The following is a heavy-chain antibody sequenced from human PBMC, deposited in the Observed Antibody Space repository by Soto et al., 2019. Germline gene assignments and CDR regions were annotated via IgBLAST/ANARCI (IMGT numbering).Heavy chain of an antibody. V-gene: IGHV3-23*01. Sequence: EVQLLESGGGLVQPGGSLRLSCAASGFTFSSYAISWVRQAPGKGLEWVSGISGSGGSTYYADSVKGRFTISRDNSKNKLYLQMNSLRAEDTAVYYCAKYPEVLPTDYFDYWGQGTLVTVSS. CDR1: GFTFSSYA. D-gene: IGHD4-17*01. J-gene: IGHJ4*02. CDR2: ISGSGGST. CDR3: AKYPEVLPTDYFDY.